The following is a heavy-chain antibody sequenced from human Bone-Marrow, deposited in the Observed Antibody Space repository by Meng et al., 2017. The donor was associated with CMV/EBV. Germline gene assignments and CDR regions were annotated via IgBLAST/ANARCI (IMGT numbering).Heavy chain of an antibody. J-gene: IGHJ4*02. CDR2: IGPDGSAK. CDR3: ARKPLDATSVDY. D-gene: IGHD5-12*01. V-gene: IGHV3-7*01. Sequence: GESLKISCAASGFTFSSYAMHWGRQAPGKGLEWVANIGPDGSAKHYVDSVKGRYTISRDNAKNSLYLQMNSLRAEDTAVYYCARKPLDATSVDYWGQGTLVTVSS. CDR1: GFTFSSYA.